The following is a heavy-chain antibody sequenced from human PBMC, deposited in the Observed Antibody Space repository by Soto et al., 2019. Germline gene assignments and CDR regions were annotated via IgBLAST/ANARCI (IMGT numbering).Heavy chain of an antibody. Sequence: QVQLVQSGAEVKKPGSSVKVSCNASGGTFSSYAISWVRQAPGQGLECMGGIIPIFGTANYAQKFQGRVTITAEESTSTAYMELSSLRSEDTAVYYCVLVVVVAATHHNWFDPWGQGTLVTVSS. J-gene: IGHJ5*02. D-gene: IGHD2-15*01. V-gene: IGHV1-69*01. CDR1: GGTFSSYA. CDR2: IIPIFGTA. CDR3: VLVVVVAATHHNWFDP.